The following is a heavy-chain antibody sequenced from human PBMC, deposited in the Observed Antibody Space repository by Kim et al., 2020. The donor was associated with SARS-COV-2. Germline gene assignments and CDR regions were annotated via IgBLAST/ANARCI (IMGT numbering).Heavy chain of an antibody. Sequence: GGSLRLSCAVSGFTFNSYWMHWVRQAPGKGLEWVSQINGDGSTTRYADSVKGRFTISRDNAKNTLYLQMNNLRADDTAVYYCAGLLRSTLSVWGHGTLGTVSS. D-gene: IGHD3-10*02. CDR2: INGDGSTT. V-gene: IGHV3-74*01. J-gene: IGHJ4*01. CDR3: AGLLRSTLSV. CDR1: GFTFNSYW.